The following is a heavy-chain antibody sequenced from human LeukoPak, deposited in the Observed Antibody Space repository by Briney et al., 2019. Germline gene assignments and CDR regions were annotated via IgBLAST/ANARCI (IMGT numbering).Heavy chain of an antibody. CDR3: ATKYGEN. Sequence: GGSLRLSCVASGFTVSDTYMSWVRQAPGKGLECVSVFWIDGTTHHADSVKGRFTISRDSSKNTPYLQMSSLRPEDTAVYYCATKYGENWGQGTLVTVSS. CDR1: GFTVSDTY. D-gene: IGHD4/OR15-4a*01. CDR2: FWIDGTT. V-gene: IGHV3-66*02. J-gene: IGHJ4*02.